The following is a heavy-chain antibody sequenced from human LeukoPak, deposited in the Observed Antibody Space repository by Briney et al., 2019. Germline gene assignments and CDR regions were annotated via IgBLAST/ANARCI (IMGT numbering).Heavy chain of an antibody. CDR3: AIQGDSSGYSTIDY. J-gene: IGHJ4*02. D-gene: IGHD3-22*01. CDR2: IYYSETT. Sequence: SETLSLTCTVSGDSISSSLYYWGWIRQPPGRGLEWIGTIYYSETTYYNPSLKSRVTISVDTSKNQFALNLSSVTAADTAVYYCAIQGDSSGYSTIDYWGQGTLVTVSS. V-gene: IGHV4-39*01. CDR1: GDSISSSLYY.